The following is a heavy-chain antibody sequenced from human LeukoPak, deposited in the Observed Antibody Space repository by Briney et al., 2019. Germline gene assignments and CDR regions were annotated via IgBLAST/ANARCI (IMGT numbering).Heavy chain of an antibody. Sequence: GAPVKVSCKASGYTFTSYGISWVRQAPGQGLEWMGWISAYNGNTNYAQKLQGRVTMTTDTSTSTAYMELRSLRSDDTAVYYCARVYCSSTSCYPFDYWGQGTLVTVSS. CDR2: ISAYNGNT. CDR3: ARVYCSSTSCYPFDY. D-gene: IGHD2-2*01. CDR1: GYTFTSYG. J-gene: IGHJ4*02. V-gene: IGHV1-18*01.